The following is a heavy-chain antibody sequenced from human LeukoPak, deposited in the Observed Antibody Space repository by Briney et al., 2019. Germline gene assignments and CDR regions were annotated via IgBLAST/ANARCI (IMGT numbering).Heavy chain of an antibody. Sequence: GESLKISCKGSGYSFTSYWIGWVRQMPGKGLEWMGIIYPGDSDTRYSPSFQGQVTISADKSISTAYLQWSSLKASDTAMYYCARGGIVVVPAAIAGYYFDYWGQGTLVTVSS. CDR1: GYSFTSYW. D-gene: IGHD2-2*02. CDR3: ARGGIVVVPAAIAGYYFDY. V-gene: IGHV5-51*01. J-gene: IGHJ4*02. CDR2: IYPGDSDT.